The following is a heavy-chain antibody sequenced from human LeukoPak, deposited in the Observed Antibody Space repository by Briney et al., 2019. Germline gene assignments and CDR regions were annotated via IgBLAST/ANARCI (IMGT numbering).Heavy chain of an antibody. CDR1: GYTFTSYG. CDR3: ARGSEYQLLSSFYFDY. D-gene: IGHD2-2*01. V-gene: IGHV1-18*04. CDR2: ISAYNGNT. J-gene: IGHJ4*02. Sequence: ASVNVSFKASGYTFTSYGISWVRQAPGQGLEWMGWISAYNGNTNYPQKLQGRVTMTTDTSTSTAYMELRSLRSDDTAVYYCARGSEYQLLSSFYFDYWGQGTLVTVYS.